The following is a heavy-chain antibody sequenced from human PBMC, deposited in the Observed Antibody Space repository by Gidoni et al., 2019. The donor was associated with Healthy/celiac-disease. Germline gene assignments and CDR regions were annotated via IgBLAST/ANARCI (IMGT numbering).Heavy chain of an antibody. V-gene: IGHV3-48*03. CDR1: GFTFSSYE. Sequence: EVQLVESGGGLVQHGGSLRLSCAASGFTFSSYEMKWVRQAPGKGLGCVSYISSSGSTIYYAASVKGRFTIARDNAKNSLYLQINSLRAEDTAVYYCATDTLGGDIVLGDYYYYYGMDVWGQGTTVTVSS. J-gene: IGHJ6*02. CDR3: ATDTLGGDIVLGDYYYYYGMDV. CDR2: ISSSGSTI. D-gene: IGHD2-8*02.